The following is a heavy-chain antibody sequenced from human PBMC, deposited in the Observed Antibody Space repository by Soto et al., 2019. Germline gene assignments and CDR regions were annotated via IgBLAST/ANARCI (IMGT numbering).Heavy chain of an antibody. J-gene: IGHJ4*02. D-gene: IGHD3-10*01. Sequence: LSETLSLTCSVSGGSMSEYFWSWIRQSPGKGLEWIGYIYYLGSTDYNPSLKSRVTISVDTSKRQFSLRLTSGTAADTAVYDCARDGYDGSGSPYPAYWGPGTQVTVS. CDR2: IYYLGST. CDR1: GGSMSEYF. CDR3: ARDGYDGSGSPYPAY. V-gene: IGHV4-59*01.